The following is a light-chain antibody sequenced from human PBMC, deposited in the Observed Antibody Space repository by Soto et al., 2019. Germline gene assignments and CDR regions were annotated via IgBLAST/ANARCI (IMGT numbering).Light chain of an antibody. Sequence: QSALTQPASVSGSPGQSITISCTGTSSDIGAYNYVSWYQQLPGKAPKLMIYDVDNRPSGVSDRFSGSKSGNTASLTISGLQTEDETDYYCSAYTTSHTVVFGTGTQDTVL. CDR2: DVD. V-gene: IGLV2-14*01. CDR1: SSDIGAYNY. J-gene: IGLJ2*01. CDR3: SAYTTSHTVV.